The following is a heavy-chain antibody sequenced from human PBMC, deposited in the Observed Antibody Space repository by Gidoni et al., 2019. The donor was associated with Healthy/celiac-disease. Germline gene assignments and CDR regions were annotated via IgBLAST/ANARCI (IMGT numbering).Heavy chain of an antibody. Sequence: QLQLQESGPGLVKPSETLSLTCTVSGGSISSSSYYWGWIRQPPGKGLEWIGSIYYSGSTYYNPSLKSRVTISVDTSKNQFSLKLSSVTAADTAVYYCAREIEGRTIFGVVRRGMDVWGQGTTVTVSS. CDR2: IYYSGST. CDR1: GGSISSSSYY. D-gene: IGHD3-3*01. V-gene: IGHV4-39*07. J-gene: IGHJ6*02. CDR3: AREIEGRTIFGVVRRGMDV.